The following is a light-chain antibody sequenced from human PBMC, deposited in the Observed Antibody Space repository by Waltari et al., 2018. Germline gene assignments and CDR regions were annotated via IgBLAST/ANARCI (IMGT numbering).Light chain of an antibody. V-gene: IGKV3-11*01. CDR2: DAS. J-gene: IGKJ2*01. CDR1: QGVSNY. Sequence: EIVLTQSPPTLSLSPGERATLSCRASQGVSNYLAWYQQRPGQAPRVLIYDASSRATGIPTRFSGSGSGTDFTLTISSLQPEDSAVYYCQQRVHWPMYTFGQGTKLEIK. CDR3: QQRVHWPMYT.